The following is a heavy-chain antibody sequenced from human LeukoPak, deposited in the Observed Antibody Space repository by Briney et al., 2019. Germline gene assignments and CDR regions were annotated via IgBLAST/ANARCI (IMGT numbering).Heavy chain of an antibody. CDR1: GGSISSYY. CDR2: IYYSGST. Sequence: SETLSLTCTVSGGSISSYYWSWIRQPPGKGLEWIGYIYYSGSTNYNPSLKSRVTISVDTSKNQFSLRLTSVTAADTAMYYCARQTGSGLFTLPGGQGTLVTVSS. CDR3: ARQTGSGLFTLP. V-gene: IGHV4-59*08. D-gene: IGHD3/OR15-3a*01. J-gene: IGHJ4*02.